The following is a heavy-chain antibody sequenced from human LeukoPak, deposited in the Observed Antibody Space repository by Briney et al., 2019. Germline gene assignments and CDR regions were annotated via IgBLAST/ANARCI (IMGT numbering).Heavy chain of an antibody. CDR1: GFTLSSYW. V-gene: IGHV3-74*01. CDR2: INSDGSGI. Sequence: PGGSLRLSCAVSGFTLSSYWMHWVRQLPGKGLVWVSRINSDGSGISYAGSVKGRFTISRDNAKNTLYLQMNSLRAGDTAVYYCARGNAHAFDIWGQGTMVTVSS. J-gene: IGHJ3*02. CDR3: ARGNAHAFDI.